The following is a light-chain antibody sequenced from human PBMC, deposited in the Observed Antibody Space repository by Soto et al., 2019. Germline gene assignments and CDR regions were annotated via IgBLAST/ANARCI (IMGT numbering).Light chain of an antibody. V-gene: IGKV1-5*02. J-gene: IGKJ1*01. CDR2: DAS. CDR1: ESISSC. Sequence: DIQMTQTPSTLPASVGDTVSIFCRASESISSCLAWYQQKPGNAPRLLIYDASKLDRGVPSQFSGARCGTELILTIHSLQPDDFATYCCKQYNSVSPWRFGQGTKLEIK. CDR3: KQYNSVSPWR.